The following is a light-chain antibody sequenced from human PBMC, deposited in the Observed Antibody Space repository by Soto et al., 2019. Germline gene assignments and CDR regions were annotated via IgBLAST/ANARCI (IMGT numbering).Light chain of an antibody. CDR2: HVS. CDR3: SSYTSRSTVL. Sequence: QSALTQPPSASGSPGQSVAISCTGTSSDVGGYNYVSWYQQHPGKVPKLLIYHVSDRPSGVPDRFSGSKSANTASLTISGLQAEDEADYYCSSYTSRSTVLFGGGTKVTVL. V-gene: IGLV2-14*03. CDR1: SSDVGGYNY. J-gene: IGLJ2*01.